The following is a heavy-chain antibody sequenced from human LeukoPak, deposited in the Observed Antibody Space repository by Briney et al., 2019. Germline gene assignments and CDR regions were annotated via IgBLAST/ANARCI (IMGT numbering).Heavy chain of an antibody. J-gene: IGHJ5*02. CDR2: IYYSGNT. D-gene: IGHD6-19*01. CDR1: GGSISSTRYY. V-gene: IGHV4-39*07. Sequence: SETLSLTCSVSGGSISSTRYYWGWIRQPPGKGLEWIGSIYYSGNTYYNPSLKSRVTISIDTSKNQFSLKLNSVTAADTAVYYCARDRLRWLVTLGFDPWGQGTLVTVSS. CDR3: ARDRLRWLVTLGFDP.